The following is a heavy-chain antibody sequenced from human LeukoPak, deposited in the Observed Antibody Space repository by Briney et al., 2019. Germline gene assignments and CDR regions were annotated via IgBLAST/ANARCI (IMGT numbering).Heavy chain of an antibody. CDR3: AKAGTYCSSTSCSFDY. D-gene: IGHD2-2*01. Sequence: PGGSLRLSCAASGFTFSSYGMHWVRQAPGKGLEWVAFIGYDGSNKYYADSVKGRFTISRDNSKNTLYLQMNSLRAEDTAVYYCAKAGTYCSSTSCSFDYWGQGTLVTVSS. J-gene: IGHJ4*02. CDR1: GFTFSSYG. V-gene: IGHV3-30*02. CDR2: IGYDGSNK.